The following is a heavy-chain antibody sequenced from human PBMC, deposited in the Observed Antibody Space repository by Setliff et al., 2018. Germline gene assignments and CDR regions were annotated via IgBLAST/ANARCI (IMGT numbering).Heavy chain of an antibody. Sequence: PSETLSLTCTVSGDSISSGYYYWAWIRQTPGKGLEWVGSLSLAGDAYYNPSLKSRVTMSLDTSKNQFSLRVKSVTAADTALYSCARDPGFRSGTWALDNWGQGTLVTVSS. CDR3: ARDPGFRSGTWALDN. J-gene: IGHJ4*02. CDR1: GDSISSGYYY. CDR2: LSLAGDA. D-gene: IGHD3-16*01. V-gene: IGHV4-39*07.